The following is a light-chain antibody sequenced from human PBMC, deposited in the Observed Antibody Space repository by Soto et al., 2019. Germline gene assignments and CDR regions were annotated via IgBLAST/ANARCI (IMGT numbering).Light chain of an antibody. CDR1: RSVSSSY. J-gene: IGKJ2*01. Sequence: EIVLTQSPGTLSLSPGERATLSCRASRSVSSSYLAWYQQKPGQAPRLLIYGASSRATGIPDRFSGSASGTDFPLTITRLEPEDFALYYCQQYGSSPPVYTFGQGTKLEIK. V-gene: IGKV3-20*01. CDR2: GAS. CDR3: QQYGSSPPVYT.